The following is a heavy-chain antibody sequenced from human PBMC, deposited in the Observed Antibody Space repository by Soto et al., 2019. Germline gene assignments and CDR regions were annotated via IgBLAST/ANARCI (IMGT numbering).Heavy chain of an antibody. CDR3: ARRAPQHAYSPPAFDI. Sequence: PGEPLKIPWRGAGYSCIGYWIGWMSQMPGKGLEWMGIIYPGDSDTRYSPSFQGQVTISADKSISTAYLQWSSLKASDTAMYYCARRAPQHAYSPPAFDIWGQRTMVTVSS. J-gene: IGHJ3*02. D-gene: IGHD4-4*01. V-gene: IGHV5-51*01. CDR1: GYSCIGYW. CDR2: IYPGDSDT.